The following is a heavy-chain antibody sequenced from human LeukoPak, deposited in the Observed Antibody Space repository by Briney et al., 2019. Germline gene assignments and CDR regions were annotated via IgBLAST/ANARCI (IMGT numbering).Heavy chain of an antibody. CDR2: IYTSGST. CDR1: GGSISSGSYY. V-gene: IGHV4-61*02. Sequence: SQTLSLTCTVSGGSISSGSYYWRWIRQPAGKGLEWIGRIYTSGSTNYNPSLKSRVTISVDTSKNQFSLKLSSVTAADTAVYYCARGWSYYFDYWGQGTLVTVSS. D-gene: IGHD2-15*01. CDR3: ARGWSYYFDY. J-gene: IGHJ4*02.